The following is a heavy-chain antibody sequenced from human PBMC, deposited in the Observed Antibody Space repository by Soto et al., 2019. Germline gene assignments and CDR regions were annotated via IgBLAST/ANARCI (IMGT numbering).Heavy chain of an antibody. V-gene: IGHV1-69*01. Sequence: QVQLVQSGAEVKKPGSSVKVSCKASGGTFSSYAISWVRQAPGQGLEWMGGIIPIFGTANYAQKFQGRVTITADESTSTAYMERSSLRSEDTAVYYCARGGGSYWAHAPYYFDYWGQGTLVTVSS. CDR2: IIPIFGTA. CDR1: GGTFSSYA. D-gene: IGHD1-26*01. J-gene: IGHJ4*02. CDR3: ARGGGSYWAHAPYYFDY.